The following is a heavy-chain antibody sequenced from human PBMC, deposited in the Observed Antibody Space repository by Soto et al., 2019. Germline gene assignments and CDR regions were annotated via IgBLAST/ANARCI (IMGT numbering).Heavy chain of an antibody. D-gene: IGHD3-3*01. Sequence: ASVKVSCKASGYTFTSYGISWVRQAPGQGLEWMGWTSAYNGNTNYAQKLQGRVTMTTDTSTSTAYMELRSLRSDDTAVYYCARGDYDFWRGAVDTYDYWGQGNLVTGSS. V-gene: IGHV1-18*04. CDR3: ARGDYDFWRGAVDTYDY. CDR1: GYTFTSYG. CDR2: TSAYNGNT. J-gene: IGHJ4*02.